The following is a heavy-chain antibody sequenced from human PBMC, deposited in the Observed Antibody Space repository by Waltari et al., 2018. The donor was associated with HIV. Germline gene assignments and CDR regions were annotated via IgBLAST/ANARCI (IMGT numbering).Heavy chain of an antibody. CDR1: GGSISSYY. V-gene: IGHV4-59*01. D-gene: IGHD5-12*01. CDR3: ARDGRYSGYDHGMDV. Sequence: QVKLQESGPGLVKPSETLSLTCTVSGGSISSYYWSWSRQPRGKGLELIGYIYYSGSTNYNPSLKSRFTISVDTSKNQFSRKLSAVTAADTAGYYCARDGRYSGYDHGMDVWGQGTTVTVSS. CDR2: IYYSGST. J-gene: IGHJ6*02.